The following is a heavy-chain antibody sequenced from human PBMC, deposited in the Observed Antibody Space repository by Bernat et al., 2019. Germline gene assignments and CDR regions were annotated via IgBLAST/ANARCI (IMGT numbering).Heavy chain of an antibody. CDR3: AREVRPTLGAGKWIYGMDV. CDR1: GYTFTSYG. Sequence: QVQLVQSGAEVKKPGASVKVSCKASGYTFTSYGISWVRQAPGQGLEWMGWISAYNGNTNYTQKLQGGVTMTTEASTSTAYMERRSLRSDETAVYYCAREVRPTLGAGKWIYGMDVWGQGTTVTVSS. V-gene: IGHV1-18*01. J-gene: IGHJ6*02. D-gene: IGHD6-19*01. CDR2: ISAYNGNT.